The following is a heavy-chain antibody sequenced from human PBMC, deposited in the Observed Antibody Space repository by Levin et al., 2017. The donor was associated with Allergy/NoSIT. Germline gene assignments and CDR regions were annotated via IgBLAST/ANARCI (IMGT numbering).Heavy chain of an antibody. CDR2: ISYDGSQK. CDR3: TSDYGGFDP. CDR1: GFTFSSFT. J-gene: IGHJ5*02. D-gene: IGHD4-23*01. V-gene: IGHV3-30-3*01. Sequence: GGSLRLSCAASGFTFSSFTMHWVRQAPGKGLEWVAIISYDGSQKYYADSLEGRFTISRDNSKNTLYLQMNNLRSEDTALYYCTSDYGGFDPWGQGTLVTVAA.